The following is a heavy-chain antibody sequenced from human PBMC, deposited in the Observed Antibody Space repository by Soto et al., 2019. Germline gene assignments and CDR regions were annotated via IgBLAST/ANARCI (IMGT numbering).Heavy chain of an antibody. CDR2: ISGSGGST. J-gene: IGHJ4*02. CDR3: AKDPRGGSSGWYLWFDY. V-gene: IGHV3-23*01. CDR1: GFTFSSYA. D-gene: IGHD6-19*01. Sequence: EVQLLESGGGLVQPGGSLRLSCAASGFTFSSYAMSWVRQAPGKGLEWVSAISGSGGSTYYADSVKGRFTISRDNSKNTLYLQMNSVRAEDTAVYYCAKDPRGGSSGWYLWFDYWGQGTLVTVSS.